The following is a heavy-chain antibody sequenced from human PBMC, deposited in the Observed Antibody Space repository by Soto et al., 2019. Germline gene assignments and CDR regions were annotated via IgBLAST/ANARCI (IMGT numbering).Heavy chain of an antibody. CDR2: IIPILGIA. D-gene: IGHD6-6*01. CDR1: GGTFSSYT. CDR3: ATHSGGQLVVSYYYYYYMDV. Sequence: QVQLVQSGAEVKKPGSSVKVSCKASGGTFSSYTISWVRQAPGQGLEWMGRIIPILGIANYAQKFQGRVTITADKYTSTAYMELSSLRSEDTAVYYCATHSGGQLVVSYYYYYYMDVWGKGTTVTVSS. V-gene: IGHV1-69*02. J-gene: IGHJ6*03.